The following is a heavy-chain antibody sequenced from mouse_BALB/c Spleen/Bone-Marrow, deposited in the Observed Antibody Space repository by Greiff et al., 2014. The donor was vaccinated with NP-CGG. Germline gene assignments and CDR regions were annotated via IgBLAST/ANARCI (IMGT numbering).Heavy chain of an antibody. J-gene: IGHJ2*01. CDR2: IEPSDSYT. V-gene: IGHV1-69*02. CDR1: GYTFTNYW. CDR3: ARGRTTVVSDY. Sequence: VQRVESGAEIVKPGASVKVSCKASGYTFTNYWMQWVKQRPGQGLEWIGEIEPSDSYTNYNQDFKGKATLTVDKSSSTAYMQLSSLTSEDSAVYYCARGRTTVVSDYWGQGTPLTVSS. D-gene: IGHD1-1*01.